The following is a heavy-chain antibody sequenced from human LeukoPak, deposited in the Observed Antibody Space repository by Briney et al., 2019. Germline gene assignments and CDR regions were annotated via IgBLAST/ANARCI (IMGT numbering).Heavy chain of an antibody. D-gene: IGHD3-16*01. Sequence: GGSLRLSCAASGFTFSSYSMNWVRQAPGKGLEGVSSISSSSSYIYYADSVKGRFTISRDNAKNSLYLQMNRLRAEDTAVYYCAREAGPYTGFDYWGQGTLVTVSS. CDR3: AREAGPYTGFDY. CDR2: ISSSSSYI. V-gene: IGHV3-21*01. CDR1: GFTFSSYS. J-gene: IGHJ4*02.